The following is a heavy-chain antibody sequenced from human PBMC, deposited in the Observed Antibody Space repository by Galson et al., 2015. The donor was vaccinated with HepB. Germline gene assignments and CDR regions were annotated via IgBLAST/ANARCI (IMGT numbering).Heavy chain of an antibody. CDR1: GFTFSTYS. CDR3: AREGSSLSFGEVIHGNCYGMDV. D-gene: IGHD3-10*01. CDR2: ISSNSSYI. V-gene: IGHV3-21*01. J-gene: IGHJ6*02. Sequence: SLRLSCAASGFTFSTYSVNWVRQAPGMGLEWFSSISSNSSYIYYGDSVKGRFTVSRDNAKNSLYLQMNDLRAEDTAVYYCAREGSSLSFGEVIHGNCYGMDVWGPGPTVTVSS.